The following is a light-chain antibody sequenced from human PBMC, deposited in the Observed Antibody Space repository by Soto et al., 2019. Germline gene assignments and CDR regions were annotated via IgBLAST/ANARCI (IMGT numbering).Light chain of an antibody. CDR1: QSISSY. CDR2: AAS. V-gene: IGKV1-39*01. Sequence: DVQITQSPSTLSASVGDRVTITCRASQSISSYVSWYQQKPGKAPKLLIYAASRLQSGVPSRFSGSRSGTDFTLTISSLQPEDFATYYCQQSYSRVTFGQGTKVDIK. CDR3: QQSYSRVT. J-gene: IGKJ1*01.